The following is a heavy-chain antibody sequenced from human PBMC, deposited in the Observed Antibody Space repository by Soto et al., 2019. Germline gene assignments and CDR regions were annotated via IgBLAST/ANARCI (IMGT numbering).Heavy chain of an antibody. D-gene: IGHD6-6*01. Sequence: SETLSLTCTVSGGTITSGGRYWSWIRQHPGKGLEWIGYFYYSGGTYYNPSLESRLTISVDTSKNQFSLKLTSVTAADTAVYYCARGLYTSSTSYFDYWGQGTLVTVSS. CDR1: GGTITSGGRY. J-gene: IGHJ4*02. CDR2: FYYSGGT. CDR3: ARGLYTSSTSYFDY. V-gene: IGHV4-31*03.